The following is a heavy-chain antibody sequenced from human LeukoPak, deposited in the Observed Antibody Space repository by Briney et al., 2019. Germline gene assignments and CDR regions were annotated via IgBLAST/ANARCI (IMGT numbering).Heavy chain of an antibody. J-gene: IGHJ4*02. CDR3: ARNGYNFRTTRLDY. CDR1: GFTFSSYE. Sequence: PGGSLRLSCAASGFTFSSYEMNWVRQAPGKGLEWVSYISSSGSTIYYADSVKGRFTISRDNAKNSLYLQMNSLRAEDTAVYYCARNGYNFRTTRLDYWGREPWSPSPQ. CDR2: ISSSGSTI. V-gene: IGHV3-48*03. D-gene: IGHD5-24*01.